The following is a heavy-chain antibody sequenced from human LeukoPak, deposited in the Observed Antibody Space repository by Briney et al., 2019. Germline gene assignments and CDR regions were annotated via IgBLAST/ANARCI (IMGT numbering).Heavy chain of an antibody. CDR3: ARLPPRYCSSTSCYGFDY. D-gene: IGHD2-2*01. Sequence: SETLSLTCTVSGGSISSSSYYWGWIRQPPGKGLEWIGSTYYSGSTYYHPSLKSRVPISVDTSKNQFSLKLSSVTAADTAVYYCARLPPRYCSSTSCYGFDYWGQGTLVTVSS. J-gene: IGHJ4*02. CDR1: GGSISSSSYY. CDR2: TYYSGST. V-gene: IGHV4-39*01.